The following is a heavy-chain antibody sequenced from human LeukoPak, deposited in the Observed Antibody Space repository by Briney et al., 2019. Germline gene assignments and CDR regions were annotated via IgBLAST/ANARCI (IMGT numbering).Heavy chain of an antibody. CDR3: ARWASISREPGGFFDH. Sequence: SETLSLTCTVSGDSVTNDVFWGWVRQPPGKELEWIGSFCLGRDTYYRPSLKSRVTISVDTSKNQFSLNLNSVTAADTAVYYCARWASISREPGGFFDHWGQGTLVTVSS. CDR2: FCLGRDT. D-gene: IGHD1-14*01. V-gene: IGHV4-38-2*02. J-gene: IGHJ4*02. CDR1: GDSVTNDVF.